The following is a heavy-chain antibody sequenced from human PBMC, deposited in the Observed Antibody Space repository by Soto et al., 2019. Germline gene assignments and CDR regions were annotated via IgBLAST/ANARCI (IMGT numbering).Heavy chain of an antibody. V-gene: IGHV3-66*01. CDR2: IYSGGST. D-gene: IGHD3-3*01. CDR3: AREFFFGWFDP. CDR1: GFTVSSNY. J-gene: IGHJ5*02. Sequence: GSLRLSCAASGFTVSSNYMSWVRQAPGKGLEWVSVIYSGGSTYYADSVKGRFTISRDNSKNTLYLQMNSLRAEDTAVYYCAREFFFGWFDPWGQGTLVTVSS.